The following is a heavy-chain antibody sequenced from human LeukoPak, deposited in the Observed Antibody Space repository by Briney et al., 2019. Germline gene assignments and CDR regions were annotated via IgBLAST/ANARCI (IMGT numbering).Heavy chain of an antibody. CDR3: AKGPYYDSSGYYIY. CDR2: ISYDGSNK. D-gene: IGHD3-22*01. V-gene: IGHV3-30*18. J-gene: IGHJ4*02. Sequence: GGSLRLSCAASGFTVSSYGMHWVRQAPGKGLEWVAVISYDGSNKYYADSVKGRFTISRDNSKNTLYLQMNSLRAEDTAVYYCAKGPYYDSSGYYIYWGQGTLVTVSS. CDR1: GFTVSSYG.